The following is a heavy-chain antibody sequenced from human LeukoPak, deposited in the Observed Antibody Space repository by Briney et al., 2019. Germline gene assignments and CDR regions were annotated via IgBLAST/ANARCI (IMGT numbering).Heavy chain of an antibody. CDR3: ARALWFGDQSYHY. V-gene: IGHV1-2*02. J-gene: IGHJ4*02. D-gene: IGHD3-10*01. Sequence: ASVKVSCKASGYTFTGYYMHWVRQAPGQGLEWMGWINPNSGGTNYAQKFQGRVTMTGDTSISTAYMELSRLRSDDTAVYYCARALWFGDQSYHYWGQGTLVTVSS. CDR1: GYTFTGYY. CDR2: INPNSGGT.